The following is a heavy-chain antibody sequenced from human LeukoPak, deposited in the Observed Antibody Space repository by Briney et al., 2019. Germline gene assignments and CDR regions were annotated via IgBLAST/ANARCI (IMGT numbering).Heavy chain of an antibody. CDR3: ARSPRWELHSPFDY. D-gene: IGHD1-26*01. CDR1: GYTFTGYY. J-gene: IGHJ4*02. Sequence: GASVKVSCKASGYTFTGYYMHWVRQAPGQGLEWMGWINPNSGGTNYAQKFQGRVTMTRDTSISTAYMELSRLRSDDTAVHYCARSPRWELHSPFDYWGQGTLVTVSS. V-gene: IGHV1-2*02. CDR2: INPNSGGT.